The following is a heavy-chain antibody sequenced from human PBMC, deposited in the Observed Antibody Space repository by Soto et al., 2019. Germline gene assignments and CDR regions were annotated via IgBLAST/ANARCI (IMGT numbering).Heavy chain of an antibody. D-gene: IGHD5-12*01. CDR1: GASVAGGSYY. Sequence: QVQLRESGPGLVKPSQTLSLTCSVSGASVAGGSYYWSWVRQPPGKGLEWIGYIPSRGRPFYNPSLTSRGTISADTSKNALSLQLTSVTAADTAVYYCARDTYSGYDFGLWGQGTLVTVSS. V-gene: IGHV4-30-4*01. CDR3: ARDTYSGYDFGL. CDR2: IPSRGRP. J-gene: IGHJ5*02.